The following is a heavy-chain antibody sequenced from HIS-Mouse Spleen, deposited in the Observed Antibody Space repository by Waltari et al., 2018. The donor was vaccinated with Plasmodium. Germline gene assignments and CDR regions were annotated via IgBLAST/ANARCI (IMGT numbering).Heavy chain of an antibody. CDR2: MNPNSGNT. J-gene: IGHJ2*01. V-gene: IGHV1-8*01. CDR3: ARRYFDL. Sequence: WVRQATGQGLEWMGWMNPNSGNTGYAQKCQGRVTMTRNTSVSPAELELSSLRSEDTAVYYCARRYFDLWGRGTLVTVAS.